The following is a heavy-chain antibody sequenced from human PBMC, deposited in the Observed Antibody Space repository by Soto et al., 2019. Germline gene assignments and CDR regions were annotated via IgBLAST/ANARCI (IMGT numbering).Heavy chain of an antibody. D-gene: IGHD3-3*01. CDR1: GYTFTSYG. J-gene: IGHJ6*04. Sequence: QVQLVQSGAEVKNPGASLKVSCKASGYTFTSYGISWVRPAPGQGLEWMGWLSDYNGNTNYTQKLQGRVTMTTDTYTSTAYMELRSLRSDDTAVYDCARESLRFLEWLNYYYGMDVWGKGTTVTFAS. V-gene: IGHV1-18*01. CDR3: ARESLRFLEWLNYYYGMDV. CDR2: LSDYNGNT.